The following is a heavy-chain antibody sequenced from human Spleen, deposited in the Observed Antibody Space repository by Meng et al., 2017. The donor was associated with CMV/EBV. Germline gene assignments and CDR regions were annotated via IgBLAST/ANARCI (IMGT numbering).Heavy chain of an antibody. CDR1: GGSISSYY. CDR3: ARGKRQIFGVVAKGTYNWFDP. Sequence: SETLSLTCTVSGGSISSYYWSWIRQPPGKGLEWIGYIYYSGSTNYNPSLKSRVTISADTSKNQFSLKLSSVTAADTTVYYCARGKRQIFGVVAKGTYNWFDPWGQGTLVTVSS. J-gene: IGHJ5*02. V-gene: IGHV4-59*01. D-gene: IGHD3-3*01. CDR2: IYYSGST.